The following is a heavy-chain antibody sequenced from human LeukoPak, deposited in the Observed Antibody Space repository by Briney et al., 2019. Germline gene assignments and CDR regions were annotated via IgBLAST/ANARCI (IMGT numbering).Heavy chain of an antibody. V-gene: IGHV4-39*01. CDR2: IYYSGNT. D-gene: IGHD4-17*01. CDR3: ARIALYGPYMDV. Sequence: PSETLSLTCTVSGGSISSSSYYWGWIRQPPGKGLEWIGSIYYSGNTSYNPSLRSRVTISVDTSKNQFSLKLNSVTAADTAVYFCARIALYGPYMDVWGEGTTVTVSS. J-gene: IGHJ6*03. CDR1: GGSISSSSYY.